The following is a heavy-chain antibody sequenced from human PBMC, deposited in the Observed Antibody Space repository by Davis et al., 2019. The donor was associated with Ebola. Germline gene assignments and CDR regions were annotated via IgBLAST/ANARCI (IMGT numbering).Heavy chain of an antibody. D-gene: IGHD1-1*01. CDR3: ARVLLYNWNSNNWFDP. CDR2: IYYSGST. Sequence: PSETLSLTCTVSGGSISSGGYYWSWIRQHPGKGLEWIGYIYYSGSTYYNPSLKSRVTISVDTSKNQFSLKLSSVTAADTAVYYCARVLLYNWNSNNWFDPWGQGTLVTVSS. V-gene: IGHV4-31*03. J-gene: IGHJ5*02. CDR1: GGSISSGGYY.